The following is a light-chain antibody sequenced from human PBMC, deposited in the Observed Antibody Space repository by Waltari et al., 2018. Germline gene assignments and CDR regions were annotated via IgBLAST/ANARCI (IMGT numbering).Light chain of an antibody. CDR1: ALPKKY. CDR3: LSPETRGSWV. J-gene: IGLJ2*01. Sequence: SYELTQSPSVSLSPGQTARTPCSGAALPKKYAYWYQKKPGQAPVLIIFKDRERPSGIPERFSGSTSGTTVTLTITGVQAEDEADYYCLSPETRGSWVFGGGTKLTVL. CDR2: KDR. V-gene: IGLV3-25*03.